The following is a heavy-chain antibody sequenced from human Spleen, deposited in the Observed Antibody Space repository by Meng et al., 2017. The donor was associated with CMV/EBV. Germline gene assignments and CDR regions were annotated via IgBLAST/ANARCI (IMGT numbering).Heavy chain of an antibody. D-gene: IGHD3-22*01. Sequence: SETLSLTCTVSGYSISSGYYWGWVRQPPGKGLEWIGEINHRGSTRYNPSLKGRLTISVDTSKNQFSLKLNSVTAADTAVYYCARGSTSVTMIVVVFTAASLAYDSWGQGTLVTVSS. CDR2: INHRGST. J-gene: IGHJ4*02. V-gene: IGHV4-38-2*02. CDR3: ARGSTSVTMIVVVFTAASLAYDS. CDR1: GYSISSGYY.